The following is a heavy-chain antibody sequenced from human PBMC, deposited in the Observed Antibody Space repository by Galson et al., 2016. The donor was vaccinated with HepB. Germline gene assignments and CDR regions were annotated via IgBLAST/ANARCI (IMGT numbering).Heavy chain of an antibody. Sequence: SVKVSCKASGYTFTSSDINWVRQATGQGLEWMGWMNPKSGNTGYAQKFQGRVTMTRNTSISTAYMELRSLRSEDTAVYYCARGVFLEWLFGVWGKGTTVTVSS. V-gene: IGHV1-8*01. D-gene: IGHD3-3*01. CDR3: ARGVFLEWLFGV. J-gene: IGHJ6*03. CDR2: MNPKSGNT. CDR1: GYTFTSSD.